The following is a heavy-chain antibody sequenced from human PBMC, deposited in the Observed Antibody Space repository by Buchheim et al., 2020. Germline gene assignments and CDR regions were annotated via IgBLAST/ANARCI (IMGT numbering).Heavy chain of an antibody. CDR1: GFSFSPFG. V-gene: IGHV3-21*01. J-gene: IGHJ4*02. CDR2: VGSGLHT. Sequence: DVHLVESGGGLVMPGESLRLSCMTSGFSFSPFGMTWVRQAPGKGLEWVATVGSGLHTFYADLVEGRFTVSRDNARRSAYLILNSLRVEDTAVYFCARDFSGWSRDYWGQGTL. D-gene: IGHD6-19*01. CDR3: ARDFSGWSRDY.